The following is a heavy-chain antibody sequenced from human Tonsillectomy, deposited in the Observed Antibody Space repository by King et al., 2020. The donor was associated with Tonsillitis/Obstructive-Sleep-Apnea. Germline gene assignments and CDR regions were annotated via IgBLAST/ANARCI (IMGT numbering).Heavy chain of an antibody. J-gene: IGHJ6*03. Sequence: VQLQESGPGLVKPSQNLSLTCTVSGGSISSGGYYWSWIRQHPGKGLEWIGYIYYSGSTYYNPSLKSRVTISVDTSKNQFSLKLSSVTAADTAVYYCATMEQPGYYYYMDVWGKGTTVTVSS. CDR3: ATMEQPGYYYYMDV. D-gene: IGHD1/OR15-1a*01. CDR2: IYYSGST. CDR1: GGSISSGGYY. V-gene: IGHV4-31*03.